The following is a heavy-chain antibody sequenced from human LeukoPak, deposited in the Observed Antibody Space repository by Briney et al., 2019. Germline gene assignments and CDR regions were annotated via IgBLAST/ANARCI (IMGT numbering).Heavy chain of an antibody. D-gene: IGHD2-2*01. CDR2: FDPEDGET. CDR1: GFTLTELS. Sequence: ASVKVSCKVSGFTLTELSMDWVRQAPGKGLEWMGGFDPEDGETIYAQKFQGRVTMTEDTSTDTAYMELSSLRSEDTAVYYCATVPDIVVVPAARKLGFDPWGQGTLVTVSS. CDR3: ATVPDIVVVPAARKLGFDP. V-gene: IGHV1-24*01. J-gene: IGHJ5*02.